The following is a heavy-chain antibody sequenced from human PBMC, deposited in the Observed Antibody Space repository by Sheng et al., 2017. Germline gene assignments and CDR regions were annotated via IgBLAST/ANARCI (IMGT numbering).Heavy chain of an antibody. V-gene: IGHV4-38-2*02. CDR2: IYHSGST. D-gene: IGHD2-2*01. CDR1: GYSISSGYY. J-gene: IGHJ4*02. CDR3: ATGYQLLVLPLFDY. Sequence: QVQLQESGPGLVKPSETLSLTCTVSGYSISSGYYWGWIRQPPGKGLEWIGSIYHSGSTYYNPSLKSRVTISVDTSKNQFSLKLSSVTAADTAVYYCATGYQLLVLPLFDYVGPGEPWSTVSS.